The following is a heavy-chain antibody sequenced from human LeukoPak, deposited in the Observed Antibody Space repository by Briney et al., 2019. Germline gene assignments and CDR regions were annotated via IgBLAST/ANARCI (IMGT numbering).Heavy chain of an antibody. V-gene: IGHV3-NL1*01. CDR1: GFTFSSYG. CDR2: IYSGGST. Sequence: GGSLRLSCAASGFTFSSYGMHWVRQAPGKGLEWVSIIYSGGSTYYADSVRGRFTISRDNSKNTLYLLMNSLRVEDTAVYYCAKNRGAGSHYYYHMNVWGKGTTVTVSS. D-gene: IGHD1-26*01. CDR3: AKNRGAGSHYYYHMNV. J-gene: IGHJ6*03.